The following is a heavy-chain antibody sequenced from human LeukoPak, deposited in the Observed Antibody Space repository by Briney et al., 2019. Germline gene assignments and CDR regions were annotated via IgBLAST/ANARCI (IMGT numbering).Heavy chain of an antibody. CDR1: GYSISSGYY. J-gene: IGHJ4*02. V-gene: IGHV4-38-2*02. CDR3: ARAMAAAGANDY. D-gene: IGHD6-13*01. CDR2: IYKSGST. Sequence: PSETLSLTCTVSGYSISSGYYWGWIRQPPGKGLEWIGTIYKSGSTNYNPSLKSRLTISVDTSKNQFSLKLSSVTASDTAVYYCARAMAAAGANDYWGQGTLVTVSS.